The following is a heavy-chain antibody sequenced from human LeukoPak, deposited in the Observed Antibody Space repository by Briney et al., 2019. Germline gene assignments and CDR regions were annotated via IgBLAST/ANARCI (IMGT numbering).Heavy chain of an antibody. J-gene: IGHJ4*02. CDR3: ARGGRDGYTLYPLDY. D-gene: IGHD5-24*01. Sequence: GSLRLSCAASGFTFSFYAMSWIRQPPGKGLEWIGYIYYSGSTNYNPSLKSRVTISVDTSKNQLSLKLRSVTAADTAVYYCARGGRDGYTLYPLDYWGQGTLVTVSS. CDR2: IYYSGST. CDR1: GFTFSFYA. V-gene: IGHV4-59*08.